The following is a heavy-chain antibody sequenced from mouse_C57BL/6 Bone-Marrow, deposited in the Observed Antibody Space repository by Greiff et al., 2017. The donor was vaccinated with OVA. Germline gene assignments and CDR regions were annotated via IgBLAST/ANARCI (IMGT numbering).Heavy chain of an antibody. CDR1: GYSITSGYY. J-gene: IGHJ2*01. V-gene: IGHV3-6*01. D-gene: IGHD2-3*01. CDR2: ISYDGSN. CDR3: ARAMEGY. Sequence: EVKLMESGPGLVKPSQSLSLTCSVTGYSITSGYYWNWIRQFPGNKLEWMGYISYDGSNNYNPSLKNRISITRDTSKNQFFLKLNSVTTEDTATYYCARAMEGYWGQGTTLTVSS.